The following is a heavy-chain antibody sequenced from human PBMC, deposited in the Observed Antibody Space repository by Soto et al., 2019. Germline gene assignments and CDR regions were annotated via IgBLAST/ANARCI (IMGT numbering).Heavy chain of an antibody. Sequence: SETLSLTCTVSGGSIRSFYWSWIRQPPGKGLEWIGYIYYSESANSNPSLKSRVTISVDASKNQFSLKLSSVAAADTAVYYCARLDWNSGFDYWGQGTLVTVSS. D-gene: IGHD1-1*01. CDR1: GGSIRSFY. CDR3: ARLDWNSGFDY. CDR2: IYYSESA. J-gene: IGHJ4*02. V-gene: IGHV4-59*08.